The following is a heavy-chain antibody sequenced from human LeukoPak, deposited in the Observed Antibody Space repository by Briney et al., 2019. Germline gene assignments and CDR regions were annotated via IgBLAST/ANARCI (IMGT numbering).Heavy chain of an antibody. CDR3: VKDSIMIVVVIDY. CDR2: ISSNGGST. V-gene: IGHV3-64D*06. D-gene: IGHD3-22*01. Sequence: GGSLRLSCSASGFTFSSFAMHWVRQAPGKGLEYVSAISSNGGSTYYADSVKGRFTISRDNSKNTLYLQMSSLRAEDTAVYYCVKDSIMIVVVIDYWGQGTLVTVSS. J-gene: IGHJ4*02. CDR1: GFTFSSFA.